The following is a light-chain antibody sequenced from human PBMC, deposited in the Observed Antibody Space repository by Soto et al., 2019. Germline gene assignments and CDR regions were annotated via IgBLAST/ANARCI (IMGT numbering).Light chain of an antibody. CDR1: QSVSSY. CDR3: QQRSNWPT. Sequence: EIVLTQSPATLSLSPGERATLSCRASQSVSSYLAWYQQKPGQAPRLLIYDASNRATGIPARFSGSGSGTDFTINISSVEPEDFPVYYCQQRSNWPTFGQGTKLEIK. J-gene: IGKJ2*01. CDR2: DAS. V-gene: IGKV3-11*01.